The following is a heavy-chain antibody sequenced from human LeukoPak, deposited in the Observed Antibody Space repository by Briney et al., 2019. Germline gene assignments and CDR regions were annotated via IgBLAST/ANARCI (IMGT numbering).Heavy chain of an antibody. Sequence: VASVKVSCKASGYTFTGYYMHWVRQAPGQGLEWMGWINPNSGGTKSAQKFQGRVTMTRDTSINTAYMELSSLRSDDTAVYYCASSIIAAAGTSMDYWGQGTLVTVSS. J-gene: IGHJ4*02. D-gene: IGHD6-13*01. CDR2: INPNSGGT. CDR1: GYTFTGYY. V-gene: IGHV1-2*02. CDR3: ASSIIAAAGTSMDY.